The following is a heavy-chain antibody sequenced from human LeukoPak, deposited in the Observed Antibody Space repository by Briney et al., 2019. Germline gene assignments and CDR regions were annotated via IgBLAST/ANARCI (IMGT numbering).Heavy chain of an antibody. V-gene: IGHV3-48*03. D-gene: IGHD1-1*01. CDR2: ISSSGSTI. Sequence: PGGSLRLSCAASGFTFSSYEMIWVRQAPGKGLEWVSYISSSGSTIHYADSVKGRFTISRDNAKNTLYLQMNSLRAEDTAVYYCAKQLRVYYYMDVWGKGTTVTVSS. CDR3: AKQLRVYYYMDV. J-gene: IGHJ6*03. CDR1: GFTFSSYE.